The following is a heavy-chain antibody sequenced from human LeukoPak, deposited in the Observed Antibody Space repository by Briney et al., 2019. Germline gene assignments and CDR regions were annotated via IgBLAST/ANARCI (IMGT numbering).Heavy chain of an antibody. Sequence: PGGSPRLSCAASGFTFSTYWMHWVRQAPGMGLVWVSRIDSDGSGASYADSVKGRFTISRDNAKNTLYLQMNSLRAEDTAVYYCVRIGPSGSGSYFFLDPWGQGTLVTVSS. CDR1: GFTFSTYW. D-gene: IGHD3-10*01. J-gene: IGHJ5*02. V-gene: IGHV3-74*01. CDR2: IDSDGSGA. CDR3: VRIGPSGSGSYFFLDP.